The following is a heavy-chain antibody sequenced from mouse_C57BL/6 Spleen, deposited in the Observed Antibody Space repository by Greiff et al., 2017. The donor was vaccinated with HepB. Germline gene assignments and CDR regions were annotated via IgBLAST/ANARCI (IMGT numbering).Heavy chain of an antibody. D-gene: IGHD2-5*01. Sequence: QVQLQQPGAELVKPGASVKLSCKASGYTFTSYWMQWVKQRPGHGLEWIGEIDPSDSYTNYNQKFKGKATLTVDTSSSTAYMQLSSLTSEDSAVYYCARSYSNYEGYAMDYWGQGTSVTVSS. J-gene: IGHJ4*01. CDR1: GYTFTSYW. CDR3: ARSYSNYEGYAMDY. CDR2: IDPSDSYT. V-gene: IGHV1-50*01.